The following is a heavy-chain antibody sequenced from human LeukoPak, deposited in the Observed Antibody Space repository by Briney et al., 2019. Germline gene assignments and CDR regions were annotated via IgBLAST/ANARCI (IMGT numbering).Heavy chain of an antibody. CDR3: VRDRDWGFDY. CDR1: GFTFSSHG. CDR2: IRSDGSSN. J-gene: IGHJ4*02. D-gene: IGHD3/OR15-3a*01. V-gene: IGHV3-30*02. Sequence: GGSLRLSCAASGFTFSSHGMHWVRQAPGKGLEWVTFIRSDGSSNYYGDSVKGRFTLSRDNFKNTLSLQMNSLRAEDTAVYYCVRDRDWGFDYWGQGTLVTVSS.